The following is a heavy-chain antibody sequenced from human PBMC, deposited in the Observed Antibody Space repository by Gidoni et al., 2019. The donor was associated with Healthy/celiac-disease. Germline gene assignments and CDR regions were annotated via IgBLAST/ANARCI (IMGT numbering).Heavy chain of an antibody. D-gene: IGHD3-22*01. J-gene: IGHJ4*02. CDR2: IYYSGST. V-gene: IGHV4-39*01. Sequence: QLQLQESGPGLVKPSETLSLTCTVSGGSISSSSYYWGWIRQPPGKGLEWIGSIYYSGSTYYNPFLKSRVTISVDTSKNQFSLKLSSVTAADTAVYYCADGTGLLPYRYWGQGTLVTVSS. CDR3: ADGTGLLPYRY. CDR1: GGSISSSSYY.